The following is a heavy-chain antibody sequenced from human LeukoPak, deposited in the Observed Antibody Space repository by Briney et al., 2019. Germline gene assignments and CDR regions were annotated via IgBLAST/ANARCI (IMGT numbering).Heavy chain of an antibody. Sequence: DSVKVSCKSSGYTFTSYYMYWVRQAPGQGLEWMGIINPSGGSTSYAQKLQGRATMTTDTSTSTVYMELSSLRSEDTAVYYCARDSGMVRGTVDYWGQGTLVTVSS. J-gene: IGHJ4*02. CDR1: GYTFTSYY. CDR3: ARDSGMVRGTVDY. V-gene: IGHV1-46*01. CDR2: INPSGGST. D-gene: IGHD3-10*01.